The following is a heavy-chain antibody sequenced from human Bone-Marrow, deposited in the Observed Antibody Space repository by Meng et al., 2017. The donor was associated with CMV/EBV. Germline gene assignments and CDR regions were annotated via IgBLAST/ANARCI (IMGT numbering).Heavy chain of an antibody. CDR3: ARYDFWSY. CDR2: ISGSGDSP. CDR1: GFTFTNYA. Sequence: GESLKISCVASGFTFTNYAMNWVRQAPGKGLEWVSGISGSGDSPYYADSVKGRFTISRDNSKNTLYLQMNSLRAEDTAVYYCARYDFWSYWGQGTLVTGSS. D-gene: IGHD3-3*01. V-gene: IGHV3-23*01. J-gene: IGHJ4*02.